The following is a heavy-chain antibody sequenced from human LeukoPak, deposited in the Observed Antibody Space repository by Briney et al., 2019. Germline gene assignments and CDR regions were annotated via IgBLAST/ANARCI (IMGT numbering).Heavy chain of an antibody. D-gene: IGHD3-22*01. CDR1: GFTVSSNY. Sequence: GGSLRLSCAASGFTVSSNYMSWVRQAPGKGLEWVSLGYIDGSTYNADSVKGRFTISRHNSKNTLYLHMNSLRAEDTAVYYCAREANYYDSSGYYPDAFDIWGQGTMVTVSS. CDR2: GYIDGST. V-gene: IGHV3-53*04. CDR3: AREANYYDSSGYYPDAFDI. J-gene: IGHJ3*02.